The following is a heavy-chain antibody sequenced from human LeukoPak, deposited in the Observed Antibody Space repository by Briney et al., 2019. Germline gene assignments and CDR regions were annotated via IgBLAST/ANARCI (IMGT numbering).Heavy chain of an antibody. CDR1: GGSFSGYY. Sequence: SETLSLTCAVYGGSFSGYYWSWIRQPPGKGLEWIGEINHSGSTNYNPSLKSRVTIPVDTSKNQFSLKLSSVTAADTAVYYCARGRGYCTNGVCYRYYYYYMDVWGKGTTVTVSS. J-gene: IGHJ6*03. CDR3: ARGRGYCTNGVCYRYYYYYMDV. D-gene: IGHD2-8*01. V-gene: IGHV4-34*01. CDR2: INHSGST.